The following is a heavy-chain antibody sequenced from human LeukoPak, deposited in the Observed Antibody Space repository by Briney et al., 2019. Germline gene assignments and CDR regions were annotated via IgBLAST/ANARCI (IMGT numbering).Heavy chain of an antibody. J-gene: IGHJ4*02. CDR1: GFTFSSYA. V-gene: IGHV3-23*01. Sequence: GGSLRLSCAAPGFTFSSYAMSWVRQAPGKGLEWVIAISGSGGSTYYADSVKGRFTISRDNSKNTLYLQMNSLRAEDTAVYYCAKASGSSWSYYFDYWGQGTLVTVSS. CDR3: AKASGSSWSYYFDY. D-gene: IGHD6-13*01. CDR2: ISGSGGST.